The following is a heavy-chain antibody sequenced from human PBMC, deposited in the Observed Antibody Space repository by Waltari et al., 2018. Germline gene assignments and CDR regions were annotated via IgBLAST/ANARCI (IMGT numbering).Heavy chain of an antibody. J-gene: IGHJ4*02. V-gene: IGHV4-39*02. CDR2: LSYTGTA. CDR3: ARLKREGVFTGYFDS. CDR1: GDSIISDDYS. D-gene: IGHD3-10*01. Sequence: QPHLQESGPGLVKPSETLSLTCTVSGDSIISDDYSWAWLRQPPGKGLEWIGTLSYTGTAHYKGSRKRRGTIAGDTSKKYLALNLKTGTAADRAVCYCARLKREGVFTGYFDSWGQGALVTVSS.